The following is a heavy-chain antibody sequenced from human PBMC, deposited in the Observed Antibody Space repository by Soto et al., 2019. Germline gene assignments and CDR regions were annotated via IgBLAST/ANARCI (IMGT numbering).Heavy chain of an antibody. D-gene: IGHD3-22*01. CDR2: IYYSGST. Sequence: QLQLQESGPGLVKPSETLSLTCTVSGGSISSSSYYWGWLRQPPGKGLEWIGSIYYSGSTYYNPSLKSRVTISVDTSKNQFSLKLSSVTAADTAVYYCASSVAGEVVITPHAFDIWGQGTMDTVSS. CDR3: ASSVAGEVVITPHAFDI. J-gene: IGHJ3*02. V-gene: IGHV4-39*01. CDR1: GGSISSSSYY.